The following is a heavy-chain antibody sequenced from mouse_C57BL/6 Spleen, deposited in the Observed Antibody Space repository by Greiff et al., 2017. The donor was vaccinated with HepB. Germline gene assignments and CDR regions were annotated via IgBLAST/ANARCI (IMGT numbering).Heavy chain of an antibody. CDR3: ARGRYYDWYFDV. Sequence: VKVVESGAELARPGASVKMSCKASGYTFTSYTMHWVKQRPGQGLEWIGYINPSSGYTKYNQKFKDKATLTADKSSSTAYMQLSSLTSEDSAVYYCARGRYYDWYFDVWGTGTTVTVSS. D-gene: IGHD1-1*01. CDR1: GYTFTSYT. CDR2: INPSSGYT. V-gene: IGHV1-4*01. J-gene: IGHJ1*03.